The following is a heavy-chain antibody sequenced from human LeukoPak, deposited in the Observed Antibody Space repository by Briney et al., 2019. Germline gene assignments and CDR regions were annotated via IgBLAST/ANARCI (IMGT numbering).Heavy chain of an antibody. J-gene: IGHJ4*02. V-gene: IGHV4-34*01. D-gene: IGHD5-18*01. CDR2: INHSGST. CDR3: ARGQGYSYGY. Sequence: PSETLSLTCAVYGGPFSGYYWSWIRQPPGKGLEWIGEINHSGSTNYNPSLKSRVTISVDTSKNQFSLKLSPVTAADTAVYYCARGQGYSYGYWGQGTLVTVSS. CDR1: GGPFSGYY.